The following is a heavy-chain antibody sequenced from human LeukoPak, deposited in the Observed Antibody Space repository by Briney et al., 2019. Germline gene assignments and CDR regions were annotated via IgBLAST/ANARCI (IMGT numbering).Heavy chain of an antibody. CDR2: IYPGDSDT. V-gene: IGHV5-51*01. CDR3: ARRIAVAGADGFDY. CDR1: GYNFRVYW. J-gene: IGHJ4*02. D-gene: IGHD6-19*01. Sequence: GESLKISCKGSGYNFRVYWIGWVRQVPGKSLEWMGIIYPGDSDTTYSPSFQGQVTISADKSISTAYLQWNSVKASDNAMYYCARRIAVAGADGFDYWGQGTLVTVSS.